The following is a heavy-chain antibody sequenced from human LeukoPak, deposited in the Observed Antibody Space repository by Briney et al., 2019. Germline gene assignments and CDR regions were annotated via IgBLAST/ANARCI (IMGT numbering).Heavy chain of an antibody. CDR1: GGTSSSYA. D-gene: IGHD1-14*01. V-gene: IGHV1-69*05. J-gene: IGHJ3*02. CDR3: ARAVPGDAFDI. CDR2: IIPIFGTA. Sequence: SVKVSCKASGGTSSSYAISWVRQAPGQGLEWMGRIIPIFGTANYAQKFQGRVTITTDESTSTAHMELSSLGSEDTAVYYCARAVPGDAFDIWGQGTMVTVSS.